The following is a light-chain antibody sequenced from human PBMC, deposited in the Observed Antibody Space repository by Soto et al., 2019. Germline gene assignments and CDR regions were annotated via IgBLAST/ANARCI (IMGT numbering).Light chain of an antibody. CDR1: SSNIGAGYD. CDR2: GNT. CDR3: QSYDSSLSGWV. J-gene: IGLJ3*02. Sequence: QPVLTQPPSVSGAPGQRVTISCSGSSSNIGAGYDVQWYQQLPGTAPKLLIYGNTNRPSGVPDRFSGSKSGTSASLAITGLQAEDEADYYCQSYDSSLSGWVFGGGTKLTVL. V-gene: IGLV1-40*01.